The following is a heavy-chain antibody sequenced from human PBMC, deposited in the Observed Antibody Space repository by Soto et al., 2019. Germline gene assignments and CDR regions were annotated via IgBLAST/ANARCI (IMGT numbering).Heavy chain of an antibody. J-gene: IGHJ4*02. D-gene: IGHD2-15*01. CDR2: IYWDDDK. Sequence: QITLKESGPTLVKPTQTLTLTCTFSGFSLSTSGVGVGWIRQPPGKALEWLALIYWDDDKRYSPSLKSRRTITKDTSKNQVVLTMTNMHPVDTATYYCAHRYCSGGSCYLDYWGQGTLVTVSS. V-gene: IGHV2-5*02. CDR3: AHRYCSGGSCYLDY. CDR1: GFSLSTSGVG.